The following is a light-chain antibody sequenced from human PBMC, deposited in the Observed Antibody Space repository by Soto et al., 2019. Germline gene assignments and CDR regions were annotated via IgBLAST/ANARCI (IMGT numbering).Light chain of an antibody. CDR2: YDS. J-gene: IGLJ2*01. CDR3: QVWDSSSDPRGV. Sequence: SYELTQPPSVSVAPGKTARITCGGNNIGSKSVHWYQQKPGQAPVLVIYYDSDRPSGIPERVSGSNSGNTATLTISRVEAGDEADYYCQVWDSSSDPRGVFGGGTKLTVL. CDR1: NIGSKS. V-gene: IGLV3-21*04.